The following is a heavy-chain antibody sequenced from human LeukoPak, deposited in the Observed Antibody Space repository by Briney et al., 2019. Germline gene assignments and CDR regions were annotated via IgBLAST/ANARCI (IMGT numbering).Heavy chain of an antibody. J-gene: IGHJ6*02. D-gene: IGHD2-2*01. CDR3: ARVRASYCSSTSCYYFYGMDV. CDR1: GGSISSYY. Sequence: SETLSLTCTVSGGSISSYYWSWIRQPAGKGLEWIGRIYTSGSTNYNPSLKSRVTMSVDTSKNQFSLKLSSVTAADTAVYYCARVRASYCSSTSCYYFYGMDVWGQGTTATVSS. CDR2: IYTSGST. V-gene: IGHV4-4*07.